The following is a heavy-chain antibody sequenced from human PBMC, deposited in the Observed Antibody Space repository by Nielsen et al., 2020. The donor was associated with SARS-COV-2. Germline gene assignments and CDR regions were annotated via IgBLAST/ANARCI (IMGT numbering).Heavy chain of an antibody. V-gene: IGHV4-34*01. CDR3: ARDKIIAAAGYYYYYGMDV. J-gene: IGHJ6*02. D-gene: IGHD6-13*01. CDR1: GGSFSGYY. CDR2: INHSGDT. Sequence: SKTLSLTCAVYGGSFSGYYWNWIRQPPGKGLEWIGEINHSGDTNYNPSLKSRVTISVDTSMNQFSLKLSSVTAADTAVYYCARDKIIAAAGYYYYYGMDVWGQGTTVTVSS.